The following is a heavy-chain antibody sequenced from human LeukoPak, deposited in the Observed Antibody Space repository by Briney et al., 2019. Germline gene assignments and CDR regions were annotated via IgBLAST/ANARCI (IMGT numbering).Heavy chain of an antibody. CDR1: GFTFSSYS. CDR3: AKTGSSFDY. J-gene: IGHJ4*02. CDR2: INSRGTLI. D-gene: IGHD3-10*01. V-gene: IGHV3-48*01. Sequence: GGSLRLSCAASGFTFSSYSMNWVRQAPGKGLEWVSYINSRGTLIYYADSVKGRFTISRDNSKNTLYLQMNSLRAEDTAVYYCAKTGSSFDYWGQGTLVTVSS.